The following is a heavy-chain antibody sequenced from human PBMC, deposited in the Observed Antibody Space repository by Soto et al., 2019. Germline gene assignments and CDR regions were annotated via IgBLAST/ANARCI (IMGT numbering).Heavy chain of an antibody. D-gene: IGHD2-2*01. CDR3: AKGPKGYIVVVPGAGELES. Sequence: EVQLVESGGGLVQPGRSLRLSCAASGFFFGDYAMHWVRQAPGRGLEWVSAITWNSDNVAYADSVKGRFTISRDNAQNSLYLQMESLTSEDTAVYYCAKGPKGYIVVVPGAGELESWGQGTLVTVAS. V-gene: IGHV3-9*01. J-gene: IGHJ4*02. CDR1: GFFFGDYA. CDR2: ITWNSDNV.